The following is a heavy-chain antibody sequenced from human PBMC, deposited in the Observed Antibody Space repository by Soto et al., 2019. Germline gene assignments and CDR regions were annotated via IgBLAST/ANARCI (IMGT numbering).Heavy chain of an antibody. D-gene: IGHD3-10*01. V-gene: IGHV3-48*02. CDR1: GFTFSSYS. J-gene: IGHJ6*02. Sequence: GGSLRLSCAASGFTFSSYSMNWVRQAPGKGLEWVSYISSSSSTIYYADSVKGRFTISRDNAKNSLYLQMNSLRDEDTAVYYCAINYYGSGGLLDGMDVWGQGTTVTVSS. CDR2: ISSSSSTI. CDR3: AINYYGSGGLLDGMDV.